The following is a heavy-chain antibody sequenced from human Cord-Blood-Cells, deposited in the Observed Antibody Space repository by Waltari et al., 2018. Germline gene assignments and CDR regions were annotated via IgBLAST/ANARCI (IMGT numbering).Heavy chain of an antibody. CDR3: ALNASINWKFDY. J-gene: IGHJ4*02. Sequence: QVQLVQSGAEVKKPGSSVKVSCKASGGTFSSYAISWVRQAPGQGLEWMGGIIPIIGIANYAQKFQGRVTITADESTSTAYMELSSLRSEDTAVYYCALNASINWKFDYWGQGTLVTVSS. CDR2: IIPIIGIA. CDR1: GGTFSSYA. D-gene: IGHD1-1*01. V-gene: IGHV1-69*12.